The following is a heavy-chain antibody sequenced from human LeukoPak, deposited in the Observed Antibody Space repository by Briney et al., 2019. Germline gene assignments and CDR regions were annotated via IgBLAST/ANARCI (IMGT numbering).Heavy chain of an antibody. Sequence: GASVKVSCKASGYTFTGYYMHWVRQAPGQGLEWMGWINPNSGGTNYAQKFQGWVTMTRDTSISTAYMELSRLRSDDTAVYYCARDQGSMPGLKDISDNSGYFDYWGQGTLVTVSS. CDR2: INPNSGGT. J-gene: IGHJ4*02. CDR3: ARDQGSMPGLKDISDNSGYFDY. V-gene: IGHV1-2*04. CDR1: GYTFTGYY. D-gene: IGHD3-22*01.